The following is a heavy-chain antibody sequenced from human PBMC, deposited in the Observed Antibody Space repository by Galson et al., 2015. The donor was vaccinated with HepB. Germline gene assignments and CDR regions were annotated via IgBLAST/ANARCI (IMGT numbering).Heavy chain of an antibody. CDR3: ARWSPSGASDDALDV. CDR2: INGGNGYT. V-gene: IGHV1-3*01. J-gene: IGHJ3*01. CDR1: GDTFINSA. Sequence: SVKVSCKASGDTFINSAIYWVRQAPGQRPEWMGWINGGNGYTEYSQKFQGRVTITRDTSANTVYMKLSRLRSEDTAVDYCARWSPSGASDDALDVWGQGTTVTVSS. D-gene: IGHD1-26*01.